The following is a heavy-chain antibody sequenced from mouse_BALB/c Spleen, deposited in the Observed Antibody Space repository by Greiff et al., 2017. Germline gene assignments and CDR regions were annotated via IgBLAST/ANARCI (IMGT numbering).Heavy chain of an antibody. CDR2: IYPGDGDT. CDR3: ARDGPTTATYYYAMDY. D-gene: IGHD1-2*01. J-gene: IGHJ4*01. V-gene: IGHV1-87*01. CDR1: GYTFTSYW. Sequence: QVQLQQSGAELARPGASVKLSCKASGYTFTSYWMQWVKQRPGQCLEWIGAIYPGDGDTRYTQKFKGKATLTADKSSSTAYMQLSSLASEDSAVYYCARDGPTTATYYYAMDYWGQGTSVTVSS.